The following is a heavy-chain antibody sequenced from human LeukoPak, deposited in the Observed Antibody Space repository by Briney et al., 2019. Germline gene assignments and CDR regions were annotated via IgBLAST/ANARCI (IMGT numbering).Heavy chain of an antibody. V-gene: IGHV4-39*01. CDR2: IYYSGST. CDR1: GGSISSSSYY. D-gene: IGHD4-17*01. Sequence: SETLSLTCTVSGGSISSSSYYWGWIRQPPGKGLEWIASIYYSGSTYYNPSLKSRVTISVDTSKNQFSLKLSSVTAADTAVYYCARGTYGTDAFDIWGQGTMVTVSS. J-gene: IGHJ3*02. CDR3: ARGTYGTDAFDI.